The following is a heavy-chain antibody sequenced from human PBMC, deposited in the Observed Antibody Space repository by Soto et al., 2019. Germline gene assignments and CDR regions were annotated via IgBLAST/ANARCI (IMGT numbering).Heavy chain of an antibody. J-gene: IGHJ4*02. Sequence: GESLKISCKGSGYRFTSYLIGWVRQLHGKGLEWMGIIYPGDSDTRYSPSFQGQVTISADKSITTAYLQWSSLRASDTAMYYCARGYYGGNGDYYDYWGQGTLVTVSS. CDR2: IYPGDSDT. D-gene: IGHD4-17*01. V-gene: IGHV5-51*01. CDR1: GYRFTSYL. CDR3: ARGYYGGNGDYYDY.